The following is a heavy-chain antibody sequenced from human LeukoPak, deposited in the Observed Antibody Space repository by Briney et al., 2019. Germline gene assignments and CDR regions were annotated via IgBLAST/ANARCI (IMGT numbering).Heavy chain of an antibody. CDR3: AKDRGYSHGFDY. D-gene: IGHD5-18*01. J-gene: IGHJ4*02. CDR2: LSYDGINK. Sequence: PGRFLRLSCAAPGFTFSSYGMHWVRQAPGKGLEWADALSYDGINKKNVDSVKGRFNISRDNSKNTMYLQMNSLRAEDTAVYNCAKDRGYSHGFDYWGQGTLVTVSS. CDR1: GFTFSSYG. V-gene: IGHV3-30*18.